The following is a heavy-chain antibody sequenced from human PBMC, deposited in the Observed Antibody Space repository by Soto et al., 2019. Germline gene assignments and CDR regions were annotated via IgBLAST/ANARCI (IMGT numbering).Heavy chain of an antibody. D-gene: IGHD1-26*01. CDR3: SRLVELEVISEY. CDR2: IRSKADSYAT. J-gene: IGHJ4*02. Sequence: EVQLVESGGGLVQPGGSLKLSCAASGFTFSGSPMHWVRQASGKGLEWGGRIRSKADSYATAYTASVRGRFNISRDDTKNTTYLQMNSLRTEDTVVYYRSRLVELEVISEYLGQGILVSVS. CDR1: GFTFSGSP. V-gene: IGHV3-73*02.